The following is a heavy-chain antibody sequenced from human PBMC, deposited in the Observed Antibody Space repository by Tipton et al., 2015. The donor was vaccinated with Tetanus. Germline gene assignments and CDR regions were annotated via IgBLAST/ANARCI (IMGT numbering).Heavy chain of an antibody. CDR1: GGSVRSGDYS. CDR2: VSYSGRT. V-gene: IGHV4-61*08. J-gene: IGHJ4*02. Sequence: TLSLTCTVSGGSVRSGDYSWNWIRQPPGKGLEWLAYVSYSGRTNSNYSLKSRITISQDTSKNQFSLRLTSVTAADTAVYYCARSASPFDYWGQGTLVTVSS. CDR3: ARSASPFDY.